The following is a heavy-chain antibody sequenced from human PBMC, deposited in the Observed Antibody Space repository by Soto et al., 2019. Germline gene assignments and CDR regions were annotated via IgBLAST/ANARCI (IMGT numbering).Heavy chain of an antibody. CDR1: VFTFSIYS. Sequence: GGSLRLSCAASVFTFSIYSMNWVRQAPGKGLEWVSSISSRSSYIYYADSVKGRFTISRDNAKNSLYMQMNSLRAEDTAVYYCARGDVGDYYGMDVWGQGTTVTVSS. D-gene: IGHD3-16*01. CDR2: ISSRSSYI. J-gene: IGHJ6*02. V-gene: IGHV3-21*01. CDR3: ARGDVGDYYGMDV.